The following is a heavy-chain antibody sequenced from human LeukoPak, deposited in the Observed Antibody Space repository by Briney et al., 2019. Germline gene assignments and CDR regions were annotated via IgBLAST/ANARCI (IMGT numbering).Heavy chain of an antibody. V-gene: IGHV3-21*01. Sequence: GGSLRLSCAASGFTFSAYEMNWVRQAPGKGLEWVSSISSGSTWIYYADSLKGRLTISRDNAKSSLYLQMNSLRVEDTAVYYCARDAGGRTQREGWFDPWGQGTLVTVSS. CDR1: GFTFSAYE. D-gene: IGHD1-26*01. CDR3: ARDAGGRTQREGWFDP. J-gene: IGHJ5*02. CDR2: ISSGSTWI.